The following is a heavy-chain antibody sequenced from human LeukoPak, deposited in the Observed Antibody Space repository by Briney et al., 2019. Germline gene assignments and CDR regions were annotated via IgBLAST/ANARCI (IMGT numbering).Heavy chain of an antibody. Sequence: GGSLRLPCAASGFTFSSYGMHWVRQAPGKGLEWVAFIRYDGSNKYYADSVKGRFTISRDNSKNTLYLQMNSLRAEDTAVYYCAKGYDFWSGYYCDYWGQGTLVTVSS. V-gene: IGHV3-30*02. J-gene: IGHJ4*02. CDR2: IRYDGSNK. CDR1: GFTFSSYG. CDR3: AKGYDFWSGYYCDY. D-gene: IGHD3-3*01.